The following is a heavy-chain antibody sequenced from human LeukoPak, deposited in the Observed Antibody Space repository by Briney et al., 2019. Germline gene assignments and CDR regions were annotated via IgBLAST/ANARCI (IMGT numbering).Heavy chain of an antibody. J-gene: IGHJ4*02. CDR2: ISGSSSHA. CDR1: GFTFSDYY. V-gene: IGHV3-11*06. Sequence: GGSLRLSCAAFGFTFSDYYMSWIRQAPGKGLEWVSYISGSSSHADYADSVKGRFTISRDNAKNSLYLQMNSLRAEDTAVYYCTRTPAPGTLDYWGQGTLVTVSS. D-gene: IGHD6-13*01. CDR3: TRTPAPGTLDY.